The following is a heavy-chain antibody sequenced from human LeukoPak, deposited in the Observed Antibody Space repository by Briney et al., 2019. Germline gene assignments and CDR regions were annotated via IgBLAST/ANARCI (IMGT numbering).Heavy chain of an antibody. D-gene: IGHD1-14*01. CDR2: IFYDGDT. V-gene: IGHV4-59*01. J-gene: IGHJ5*02. Sequence: PSETLSLTCTVSGGSISNYYWSWIRQPPGKGLEWIGYIFYDGDTNYNPSLRSRVTISLDTPKNQFSLKLSSVTAADTAVYYCARDFHADSNRWFDPWGQGALVTVSS. CDR1: GGSISNYY. CDR3: ARDFHADSNRWFDP.